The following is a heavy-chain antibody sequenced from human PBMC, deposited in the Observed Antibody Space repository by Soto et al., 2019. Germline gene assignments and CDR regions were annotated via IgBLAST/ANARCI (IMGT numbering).Heavy chain of an antibody. D-gene: IGHD3-10*01. CDR2: ISGIKNYI. CDR1: GFTFSYYP. Sequence: GSLRLSCAASGFTFSYYPLHWVRRAPGKGLEWVSSISGIKNYIRYADSVKGRFTISRDNAKTSLYLQMNSLTAEDTAVYYCAREGVHNYTEYYFDYWGQGTLVTVSS. V-gene: IGHV3-21*06. J-gene: IGHJ4*02. CDR3: AREGVHNYTEYYFDY.